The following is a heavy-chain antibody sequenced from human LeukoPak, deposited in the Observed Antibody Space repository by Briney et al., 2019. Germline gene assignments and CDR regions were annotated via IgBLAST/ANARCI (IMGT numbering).Heavy chain of an antibody. CDR2: INPNSGGT. J-gene: IGHJ3*02. Sequence: ASVKVSCKASGYTFTGYYMHWVRQAPGQGLEWMGWINPNSGGTNYAQKFQGRVTMTRDTSISTAYMELSSLRSEDTAVYYCATTLRFLEWLLPSAFDIWGQGTMVTVSS. CDR3: ATTLRFLEWLLPSAFDI. V-gene: IGHV1-2*02. CDR1: GYTFTGYY. D-gene: IGHD3-3*01.